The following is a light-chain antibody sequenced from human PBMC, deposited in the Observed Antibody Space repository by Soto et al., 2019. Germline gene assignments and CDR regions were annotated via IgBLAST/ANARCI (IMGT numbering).Light chain of an antibody. CDR2: DVS. CDR3: TSYTSSTHFYV. Sequence: QSVLTQPASVSGSPGQSIAISCTGVRTDVADGYDYVSWYQQHPGQAPQLIIYDVSNRPSGVSDRFSGSKSGNTASLTISGPQAEDEAEYYCTSYTSSTHFYVCGTGTKVTVL. CDR1: RTDVADGYDY. V-gene: IGLV2-14*03. J-gene: IGLJ1*01.